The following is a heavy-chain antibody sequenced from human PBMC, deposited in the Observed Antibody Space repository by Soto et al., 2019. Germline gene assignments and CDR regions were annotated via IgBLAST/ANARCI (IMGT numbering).Heavy chain of an antibody. V-gene: IGHV4-4*02. D-gene: IGHD3-16*01. CDR3: ATGNVDSMLES. J-gene: IGHJ5*01. CDR2: IYHGGGT. CDR1: GGSISSRDW. Sequence: SETLSFTCSVSGGSISSRDWWTWVRQAPGKGLEWIGKIYHGGGTNFSPSLRGRVNISIDKSRKFFSLTLNSVTAADTAIYFCATGNVDSMLESWGRGTLVTVSS.